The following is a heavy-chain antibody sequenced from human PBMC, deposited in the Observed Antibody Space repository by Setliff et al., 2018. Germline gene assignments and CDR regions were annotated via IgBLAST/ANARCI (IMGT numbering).Heavy chain of an antibody. D-gene: IGHD6-13*01. Sequence: GASVKVSCKASGYTFTSYYMHWVRQAPGQGLEWMGIINPSGGSTSYAQKFQGRVTMTRDTSTSTVYMELSSPRSEDTAVYYCARRSSSGNGFDYWGQGTQVTVSS. CDR3: ARRSSSGNGFDY. CDR1: GYTFTSYY. V-gene: IGHV1-46*01. J-gene: IGHJ4*02. CDR2: INPSGGST.